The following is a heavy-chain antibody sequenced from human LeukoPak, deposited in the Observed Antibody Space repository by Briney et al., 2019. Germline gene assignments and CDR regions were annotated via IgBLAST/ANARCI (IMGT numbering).Heavy chain of an antibody. CDR2: IYTRGST. CDR1: GGSISRYY. D-gene: IGHD6-13*01. Sequence: PSQTLSLTCTVSGGSISRYYWSGVRQPAGKGVEGVGRIYTRGSTNYNPSLKSRVTMSVDTSKNQFSLKLSSVTAADTAVYYCARELAAAGMFDYWGQGTLVTVSS. CDR3: ARELAAAGMFDY. J-gene: IGHJ4*02. V-gene: IGHV4-4*07.